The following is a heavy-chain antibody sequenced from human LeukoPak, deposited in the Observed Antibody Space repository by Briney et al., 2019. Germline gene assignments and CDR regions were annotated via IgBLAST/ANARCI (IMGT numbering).Heavy chain of an antibody. V-gene: IGHV1-2*02. D-gene: IGHD5-12*01. J-gene: IGHJ4*02. CDR2: IDPYTGNT. CDR1: GYTFVGYY. CDR3: AREYSASEH. Sequence: ASVKVSYKASGYTFVGYYLHWVRQAPGQGLEWMAWIDPYTGNTHYAQKFRGRITVTRDTSVSTTYMELSWLTSDDTARYYCAREYSASEHWGQGTLVTVSS.